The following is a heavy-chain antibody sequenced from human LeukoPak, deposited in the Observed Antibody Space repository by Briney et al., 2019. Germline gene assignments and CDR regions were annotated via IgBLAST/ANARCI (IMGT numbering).Heavy chain of an antibody. CDR3: ASFHYDSSGYYFKPTDAFDI. CDR2: ISGSGGST. D-gene: IGHD3-22*01. V-gene: IGHV3-23*01. CDR1: GFTFSSYA. J-gene: IGHJ3*02. Sequence: GGSLRLSCAASGFTFSSYAMSWVRQAPGKGLEWVSAISGSGGSTYYADSVKDRFTISRDNSKNTLYLQMNSLRAEDTAVYYCASFHYDSSGYYFKPTDAFDIWGQGTMVTVSS.